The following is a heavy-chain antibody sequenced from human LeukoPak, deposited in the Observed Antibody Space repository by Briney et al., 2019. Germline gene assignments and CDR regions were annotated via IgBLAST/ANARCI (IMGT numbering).Heavy chain of an antibody. Sequence: SGGSLRLSCAASGFTFSDYYMSWSRQAPGKGLEWVSYISSSGSTIYYADSVKGRFTISRDNAKNSLYLQMNSLRAEDTAVYYCARGGITGTTVNGDWFDPWGRGTLVTVSS. CDR3: ARGGITGTTVNGDWFDP. CDR2: ISSSGSTI. D-gene: IGHD1-7*01. V-gene: IGHV3-11*01. J-gene: IGHJ5*02. CDR1: GFTFSDYY.